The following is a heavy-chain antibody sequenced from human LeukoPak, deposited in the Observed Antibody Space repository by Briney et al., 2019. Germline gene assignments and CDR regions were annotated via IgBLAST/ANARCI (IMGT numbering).Heavy chain of an antibody. CDR2: ISSSSSYI. Sequence: KPGGSLRLSCAASGFTFSSYSMNWVRQAPGKGLEWVSSISSSSSYIYYADSVKGRFTISRDNAKNSLYLQTNSLRAEDTAVYYCARESYDYVWGSYRYTLDYWGQGTLVTVSS. CDR1: GFTFSSYS. CDR3: ARESYDYVWGSYRYTLDY. D-gene: IGHD3-16*02. V-gene: IGHV3-21*01. J-gene: IGHJ4*02.